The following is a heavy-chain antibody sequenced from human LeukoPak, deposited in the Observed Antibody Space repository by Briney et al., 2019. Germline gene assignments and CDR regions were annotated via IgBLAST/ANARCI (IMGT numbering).Heavy chain of an antibody. J-gene: IGHJ2*01. Sequence: PGGSLRLSCAASGFTFSSYGMHWVRQAPGKGLEWVAVISYDGSNKYYADSVKGRFTISRDNSKNTLYLQMNSLRAEDTAVYYCAKAAASGYCSGGSCYGYWYFDLWGRGTLVTVSS. D-gene: IGHD2-15*01. V-gene: IGHV3-30*18. CDR1: GFTFSSYG. CDR3: AKAAASGYCSGGSCYGYWYFDL. CDR2: ISYDGSNK.